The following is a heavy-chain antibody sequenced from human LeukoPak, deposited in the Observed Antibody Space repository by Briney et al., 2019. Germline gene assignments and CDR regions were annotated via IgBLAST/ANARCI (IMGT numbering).Heavy chain of an antibody. V-gene: IGHV4-59*01. CDR3: ARVIYHGSSDY. CDR1: GGSISNYY. J-gene: IGHJ4*02. CDR2: VHYTGST. Sequence: SETLSLTCTVSGGSISNYYWSWIRQPPGKGLEWIGYVHYTGSTKYNPSLKSRVTISVDTSKNQFSLNLYSVTAADTAVYYCARVIYHGSSDYWGQGTLVTVSS. D-gene: IGHD2-2*01.